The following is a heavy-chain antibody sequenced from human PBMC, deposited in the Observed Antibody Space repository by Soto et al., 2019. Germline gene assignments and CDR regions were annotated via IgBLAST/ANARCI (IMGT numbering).Heavy chain of an antibody. V-gene: IGHV1-8*01. D-gene: IGHD3-22*01. CDR2: MNPNSGNT. Sequence: ASVKVSCKASGYTFTSYDINWVRQATGQGLEWMGWMNPNSGNTGYAQKFQGRVTITADKSTSTAYMELSSLRSEDTAVYYCARRKEKYYYDSSGYLPPDDYWGQGTLVTVSS. J-gene: IGHJ4*02. CDR3: ARRKEKYYYDSSGYLPPDDY. CDR1: GYTFTSYD.